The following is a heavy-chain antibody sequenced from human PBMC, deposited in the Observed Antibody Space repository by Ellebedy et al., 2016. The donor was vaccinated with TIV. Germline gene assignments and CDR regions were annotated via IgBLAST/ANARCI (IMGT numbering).Heavy chain of an antibody. Sequence: GESLKISCAASGFNFRKYGIHWVRQAPGEGLEWVAVIWFDGSKTYDADSVKGRFTVSRDNSKNTVYVQMNSLRAEDTAVYYCARDGDLGYFDYWGQGTLVTVSS. CDR2: IWFDGSKT. J-gene: IGHJ4*02. V-gene: IGHV3-33*01. D-gene: IGHD6-13*01. CDR1: GFNFRKYG. CDR3: ARDGDLGYFDY.